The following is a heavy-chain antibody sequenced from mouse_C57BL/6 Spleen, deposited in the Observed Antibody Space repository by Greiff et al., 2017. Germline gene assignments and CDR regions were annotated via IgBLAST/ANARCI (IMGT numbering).Heavy chain of an antibody. J-gene: IGHJ4*01. CDR1: GFTFSDYG. CDR3: ARRHGYDDAMDY. CDR2: ISSGSSTI. D-gene: IGHD2-2*01. V-gene: IGHV5-17*01. Sequence: EVMLVESGGGLVKPGGSLTLSCAASGFTFSDYGMHWVRQPPEKGLEWVAYISSGSSTIYSADTVKGRFTISIDNAKNTLFLQMTSLRAEDTDMYYCARRHGYDDAMDYWGQGTSVTVSS.